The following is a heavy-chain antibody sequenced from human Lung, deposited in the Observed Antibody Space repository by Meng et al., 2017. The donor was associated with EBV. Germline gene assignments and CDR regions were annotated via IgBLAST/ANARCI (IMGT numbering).Heavy chain of an antibody. D-gene: IGHD6-13*01. V-gene: IGHV3-23*01. CDR3: AKDEDFGSSWYIDY. CDR1: GFHFSNYG. Sequence: EGELLEAGGGLIQPGGCLSLSCAASGFHFSNYGMSWVRQAPGKGLEWVAAISGRDSSTFYTNSVKGRFSIFRDNSKNTLFLQMNSLRADDTAIYYCAKDEDFGSSWYIDYWGQGALVTVSS. J-gene: IGHJ4*02. CDR2: ISGRDSST.